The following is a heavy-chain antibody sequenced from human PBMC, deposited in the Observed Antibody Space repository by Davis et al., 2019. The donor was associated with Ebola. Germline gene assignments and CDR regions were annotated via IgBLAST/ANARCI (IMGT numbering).Heavy chain of an antibody. J-gene: IGHJ1*01. CDR3: SRDHRGYCSGGSCYPDAEYFQY. V-gene: IGHV1-69*13. D-gene: IGHD2-15*01. CDR1: GGTFSSYA. CDR2: IIPIFGTA. Sequence: SVKVSCKASGGTFSSYAISWVRQAPGQGLEWMGGIIPIFGTANYAQKFQGRVTITADESTSTAYMELRSLRSEDTAVYYCSRDHRGYCSGGSCYPDAEYFQYWGQGTLVTVSS.